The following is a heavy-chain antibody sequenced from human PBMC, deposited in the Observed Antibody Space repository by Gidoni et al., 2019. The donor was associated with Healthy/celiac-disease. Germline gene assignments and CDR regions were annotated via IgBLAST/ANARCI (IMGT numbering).Heavy chain of an antibody. CDR1: GFTFSSYA. CDR2: ISGSGGST. J-gene: IGHJ4*02. CDR3: AKDLGDQGSIAVAGMDY. Sequence: EVQLLESGGGLVQRGGSLRLSWAASGFTFSSYAMSWVRQAAGKGLEWVSAISGSGGSTYYADSVKGRFTISRDNSKNTLYLQMNSLRAEDTAVYYCAKDLGDQGSIAVAGMDYWGQGTLVTVSS. V-gene: IGHV3-23*01. D-gene: IGHD6-19*01.